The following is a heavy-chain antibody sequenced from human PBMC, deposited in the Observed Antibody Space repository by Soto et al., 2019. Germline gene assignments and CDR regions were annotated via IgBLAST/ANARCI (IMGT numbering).Heavy chain of an antibody. D-gene: IGHD2-8*01. Sequence: QVQLQESGPGLVKPSQTLSLTCTVSGGSISSGGYYWSWIRQHPGKGLEWIGYIYYSGSTYYNPPLNGGLPIPVATSTHHSSQQHSPETAADTAGYYPATDVARGGVFDLWGRGTLVTVP. J-gene: IGHJ2*01. V-gene: IGHV4-31*03. CDR2: IYYSGST. CDR3: ATDVARGGVFDL. CDR1: GGSISSGGYY.